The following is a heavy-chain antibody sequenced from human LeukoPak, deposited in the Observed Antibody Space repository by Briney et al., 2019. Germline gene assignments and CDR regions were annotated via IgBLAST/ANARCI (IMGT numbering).Heavy chain of an antibody. Sequence: SETLSLTCTVSGGSISSGEYYWNWIRQHPGKGLEWIGYIHYSGRAYYNPSLKSRVSISLDTSKNQFSLKLSSVTAADTAEYYCARGSSGWYSAYFDYWGQGTLVTVSS. V-gene: IGHV4-31*03. J-gene: IGHJ4*02. CDR3: ARGSSGWYSAYFDY. CDR1: GGSISSGEYY. CDR2: IHYSGRA. D-gene: IGHD6-13*01.